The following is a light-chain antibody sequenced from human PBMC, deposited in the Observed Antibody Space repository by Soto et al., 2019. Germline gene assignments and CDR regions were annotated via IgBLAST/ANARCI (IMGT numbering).Light chain of an antibody. V-gene: IGLV1-44*01. CDR3: ASWDESLNGL. CDR1: SSNIGSNT. CDR2: SNN. J-gene: IGLJ2*01. Sequence: QSVLTQPPSASGTPGQRVTISCSGSSSNIGSNTVNWYQQLPGTAPKLLIYSNNQRPSGVPDRFSGSKSGTSASLAISGLQSEDEADYYCASWDESLNGLFGGGTKLTVL.